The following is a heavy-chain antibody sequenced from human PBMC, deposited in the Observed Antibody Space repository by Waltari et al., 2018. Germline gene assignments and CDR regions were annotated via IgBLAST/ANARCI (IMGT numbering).Heavy chain of an antibody. CDR1: GGSINSYY. V-gene: IGHV4-59*08. CDR3: ARHFSGLGYYFDY. D-gene: IGHD3-16*01. CDR2: IYYSGSP. J-gene: IGHJ4*02. Sequence: QVHLQESGPGLVKPSETLSLTCTVSGGSINSYYWSWIRQPPGKGLEWIAYIYYSGSPNNNPSLKRRVTISVDTSKNQFSLNLTSVTAADTAVYYCARHFSGLGYYFDYWGLGTLVTVSS.